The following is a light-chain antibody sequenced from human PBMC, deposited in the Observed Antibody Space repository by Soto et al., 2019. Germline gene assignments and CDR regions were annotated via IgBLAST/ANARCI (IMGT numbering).Light chain of an antibody. J-gene: IGKJ2*01. CDR1: QSVSSN. CDR2: GAS. V-gene: IGKV3-15*01. CDR3: QQYHNWPPYT. Sequence: EIVMTQSPATLSVSPGERATLSCRASQSVSSNLAWYQQKPGQAPRLLIYGASTMATGIPARFSGSGSGTEFTLTISSLQSEDFAVYYCQQYHNWPPYTFGQGTKLEI.